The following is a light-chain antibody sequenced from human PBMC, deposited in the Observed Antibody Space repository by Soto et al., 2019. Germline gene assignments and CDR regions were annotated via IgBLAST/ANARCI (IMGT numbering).Light chain of an antibody. CDR2: DVS. V-gene: IGLV2-14*03. CDR3: SSYTSSSSWV. J-gene: IGLJ3*02. Sequence: QSVLTQPASVSGSPGQAITISCSGTSSDVGAFNYVSWYQQHPGKAPKLMIYDVSNRPSGVSNRFSGSKSGNTASLTISGLLAEDEADYYCSSYTSSSSWVFGGGTKVTVL. CDR1: SSDVGAFNY.